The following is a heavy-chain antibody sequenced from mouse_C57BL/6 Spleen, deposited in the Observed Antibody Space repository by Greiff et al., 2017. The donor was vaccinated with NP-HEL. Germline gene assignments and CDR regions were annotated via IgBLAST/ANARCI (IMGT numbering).Heavy chain of an antibody. CDR3: ARTWDGFDY. CDR1: GYTFTSYW. D-gene: IGHD4-1*01. Sequence: QVQLQQPGAELVRPGSSVKLSCKASGYTFTSYWMDWVKQRPGQGLEWIGNIYPSDSETHYNQKFKDKATLTVDKSSSTAYMQLSSLTSEDSAVYYGARTWDGFDYWGQGTTLTVAS. V-gene: IGHV1-61*01. J-gene: IGHJ2*01. CDR2: IYPSDSET.